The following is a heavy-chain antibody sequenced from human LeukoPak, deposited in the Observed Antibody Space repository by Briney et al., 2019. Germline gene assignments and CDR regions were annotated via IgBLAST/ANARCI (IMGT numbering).Heavy chain of an antibody. CDR1: GFTFSSYW. CDR2: IKQDGSEK. CDR3: AKERTATASAFDL. Sequence: GGSLRLSCAASGFTFSSYWMSWVRQAPGKGLEWVANIKQDGSEKYYVDSVKGRFTIFRDNAKNSLYLQMNSLRVEDTAVYYCAKERTATASAFDLWGQGTMVTVSS. J-gene: IGHJ3*01. V-gene: IGHV3-7*01. D-gene: IGHD5-18*01.